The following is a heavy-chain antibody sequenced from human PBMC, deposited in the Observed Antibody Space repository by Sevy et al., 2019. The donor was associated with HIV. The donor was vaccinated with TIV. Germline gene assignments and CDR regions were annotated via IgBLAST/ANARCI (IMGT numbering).Heavy chain of an antibody. Sequence: KQGESLKISCKGSGYSFTSYWIGWVRQMPGKGLEWMGIIYPGDSYNRYSPSFQGQVTISADKSISTAYLQWSSLKASDTAMYYCAVRSTGIVGTHFDYWFQGTLVTVSS. CDR2: IYPGDSYN. CDR1: GYSFTSYW. J-gene: IGHJ4*02. V-gene: IGHV5-51*03. CDR3: AVRSTGIVGTHFDY. D-gene: IGHD1-26*01.